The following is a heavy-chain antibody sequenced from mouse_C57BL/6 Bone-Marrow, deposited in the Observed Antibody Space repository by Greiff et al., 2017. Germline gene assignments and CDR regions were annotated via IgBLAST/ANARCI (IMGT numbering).Heavy chain of an antibody. Sequence: EVQLQQSGAELVRPGASVKLSCTASGFNIKDDYMHWVKQRPEQGLEWIGWIDPENGDTAYASKFQGKATITADTSSNTAYLQLSSLTSEDTAVYYCTAYGNWFAYWGQGTLVTVSA. V-gene: IGHV14-4*01. CDR1: GFNIKDDY. D-gene: IGHD2-1*01. J-gene: IGHJ3*01. CDR2: IDPENGDT. CDR3: TAYGNWFAY.